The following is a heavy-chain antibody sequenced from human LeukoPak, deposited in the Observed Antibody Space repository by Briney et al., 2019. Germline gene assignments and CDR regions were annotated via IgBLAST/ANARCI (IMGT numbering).Heavy chain of an antibody. J-gene: IGHJ4*02. CDR1: GYSISSGYY. CDR3: ARETYYYGSGSSH. V-gene: IGHV4-38-2*02. Sequence: SETLSLTCTVSGYSISSGYYWGWIRQPPGKGLEWIGSIYHSGSTYYNPSLKSRVTISVDTSKNQFSLKLSSVTAADTAVYYCARETYYYGSGSSHWGQGTLVTVSS. D-gene: IGHD3-10*01. CDR2: IYHSGST.